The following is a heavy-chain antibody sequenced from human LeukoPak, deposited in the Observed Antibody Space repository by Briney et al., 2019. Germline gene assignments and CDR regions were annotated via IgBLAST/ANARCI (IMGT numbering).Heavy chain of an antibody. CDR2: ISYDGSNK. V-gene: IGHV3-33*05. D-gene: IGHD4-23*01. CDR3: ARFGYGGKVDY. J-gene: IGHJ4*02. CDR1: GFTFSTYG. Sequence: GGSLRLSCAASGFTFSTYGIHWVRQAPGKGLEWVAVISYDGSNKYYADSMKGRFTISRDNAKNSLFLQMNSLRAEDTALYYCARFGYGGKVDYWGQGTLVTVSS.